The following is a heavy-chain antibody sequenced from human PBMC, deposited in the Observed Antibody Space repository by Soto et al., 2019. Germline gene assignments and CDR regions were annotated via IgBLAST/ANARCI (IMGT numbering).Heavy chain of an antibody. V-gene: IGHV3-7*03. CDR3: VTPRFDY. J-gene: IGHJ4*02. Sequence: EVQLVESGGGLVQPGGSLRLSCAASGFALSTYWMTWVRQAPGEGLEWVANINEDGSEKYHVDSVKGRFIVSRDNAKNSLYLQMNSLRVEDTAMYYCVTPRFDYWGQGTLVTVSS. CDR1: GFALSTYW. CDR2: INEDGSEK. D-gene: IGHD1-20*01.